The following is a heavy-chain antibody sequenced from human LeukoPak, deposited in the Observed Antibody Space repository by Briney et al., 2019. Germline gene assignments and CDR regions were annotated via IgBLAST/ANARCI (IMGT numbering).Heavy chain of an antibody. V-gene: IGHV1-2*02. J-gene: IGHJ4*02. Sequence: GASVKVSCKASGYTFTGYYMHWVRQAPGQGPEWMGWINPNSGGTSYAQKFQGRVTMTRDTSISTAYMELSRLRSDDTAVYYCARTRGYSGYDPLDYWGQGTLVTVSS. CDR2: INPNSGGT. D-gene: IGHD5-12*01. CDR3: ARTRGYSGYDPLDY. CDR1: GYTFTGYY.